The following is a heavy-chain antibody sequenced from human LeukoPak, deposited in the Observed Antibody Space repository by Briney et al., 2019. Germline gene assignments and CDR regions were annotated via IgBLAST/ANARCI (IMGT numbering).Heavy chain of an antibody. V-gene: IGHV4-39*07. D-gene: IGHD3-22*01. CDR3: ARSITMIVVGRYFDY. J-gene: IGHJ4*02. CDR2: IYYSGNT. Sequence: SSETLSLTCTVSGGSISSSTYYWGWIRQPPGKGLEWIGTIYYSGNTYYNPSLKSRVTISVDTSKNQFSLKLSSVTAADTAVYYCARSITMIVVGRYFDYWGQGTLVTVSS. CDR1: GGSISSSTYY.